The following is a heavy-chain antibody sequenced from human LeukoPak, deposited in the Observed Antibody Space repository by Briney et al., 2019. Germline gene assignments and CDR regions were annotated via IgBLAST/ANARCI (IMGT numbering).Heavy chain of an antibody. CDR1: GFTFSSYE. CDR3: ARDPRCSSMSCYRSSFYGMDV. V-gene: IGHV3-48*03. CDR2: ISSSGSSI. D-gene: IGHD2-2*01. J-gene: IGHJ6*02. Sequence: GGSLRLSCAACGFTFSSYEMNWVRQAPGKGLEWVSYISSSGSSIYYADSVKGRFTISRDNAKNSLYLQMNSLRAEDTAVYYCARDPRCSSMSCYRSSFYGMDVWGQGTTVTVSS.